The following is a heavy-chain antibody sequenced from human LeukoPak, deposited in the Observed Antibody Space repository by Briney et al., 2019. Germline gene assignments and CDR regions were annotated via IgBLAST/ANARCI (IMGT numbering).Heavy chain of an antibody. V-gene: IGHV3-21*01. D-gene: IGHD3-22*01. CDR2: ISSSSSYI. CDR1: RFTFSSYS. CDR3: ARVISGYYLVDY. J-gene: IGHJ4*02. Sequence: GGSLRLYCAASRFTFSSYSMNWVRQAPGKGLEWVSSISSSSSYIYYADSVKGRFTISRDNAKNSLYLQMNSLRAEDTAVYYCARVISGYYLVDYWGQGTLVTVSS.